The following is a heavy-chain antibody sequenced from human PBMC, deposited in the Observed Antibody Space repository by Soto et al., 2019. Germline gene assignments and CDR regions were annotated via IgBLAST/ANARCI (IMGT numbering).Heavy chain of an antibody. V-gene: IGHV1-18*04. CDR2: ISAYNGNS. D-gene: IGHD6-19*01. Sequence: QVQLVQSGGEVKKPGASVQVSCKASGYTFTIYGISWVRQAPGQGLERMGWISAYNGNSNYAQSLEGRVTLTTDTSTRTAYMELRSLIFDDTAVYYCARGGAGAFSSARYDYWGQGTLVTVSS. CDR3: ARGGAGAFSSARYDY. J-gene: IGHJ4*02. CDR1: GYTFTIYG.